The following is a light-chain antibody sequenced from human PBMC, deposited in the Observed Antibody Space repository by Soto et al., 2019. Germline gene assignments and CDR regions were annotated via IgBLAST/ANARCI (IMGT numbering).Light chain of an antibody. CDR2: SAS. CDR3: QKYNSAPNT. Sequence: DIQMTQSPSSLSAFVGDTVTITCRASQDVSNSLAWYQQKPGKVPKLLIHSASTLQTGVQSRFSGSGSGTVFTLTINNLQPEDVATYYCQKYNSAPNTFGQGSRREIK. J-gene: IGKJ2*01. V-gene: IGKV1-27*01. CDR1: QDVSNS.